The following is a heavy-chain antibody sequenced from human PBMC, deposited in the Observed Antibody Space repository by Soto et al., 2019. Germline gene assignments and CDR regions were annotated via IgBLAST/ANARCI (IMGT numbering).Heavy chain of an antibody. Sequence: QVQLQESGPRLVKPSETLSLTCTVSGGSVSSGSYYWSWIRQPPGKGLEGIGYIYYSGSTNYNPSLKNRVTISVDTSKNQFSLKLTSVTAADTAVYYCARDSGSYYLYNWFDPWGQGTLVTVSS. D-gene: IGHD1-26*01. CDR1: GGSVSSGSYY. CDR2: IYYSGST. J-gene: IGHJ5*02. CDR3: ARDSGSYYLYNWFDP. V-gene: IGHV4-61*01.